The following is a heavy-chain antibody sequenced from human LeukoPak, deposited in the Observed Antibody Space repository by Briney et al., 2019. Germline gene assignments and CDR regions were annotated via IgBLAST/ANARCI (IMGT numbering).Heavy chain of an antibody. D-gene: IGHD6-13*01. CDR3: ARLIAAAGMGFFDY. CDR2: IYYSGST. J-gene: IGHJ4*02. Sequence: SETLSLTCTVSGGSISSGDYYWSWIRQPPGKGLEWIGYIYYSGSTYYNPSLKSRVTISVDTSKNQFSLKLSSVTAADTAVYYCARLIAAAGMGFFDYWGQGTLVTVSS. V-gene: IGHV4-30-4*01. CDR1: GGSISSGDYY.